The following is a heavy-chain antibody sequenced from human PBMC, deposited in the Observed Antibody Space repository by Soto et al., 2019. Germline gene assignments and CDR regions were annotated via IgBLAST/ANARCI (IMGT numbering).Heavy chain of an antibody. CDR1: GFTFSSYA. Sequence: GGSLRLSCAASGFTFSSYAMNWVRQAPGKGLEWVSGISGSDGSTYYADSVKGRFTISRDNSKNTLYLQMNSLRAEDTAVYYCAKAYRIVVVSAASCFFDYWGQGALVTVSS. V-gene: IGHV3-23*01. CDR2: ISGSDGST. J-gene: IGHJ4*02. CDR3: AKAYRIVVVSAASCFFDY. D-gene: IGHD2-2*01.